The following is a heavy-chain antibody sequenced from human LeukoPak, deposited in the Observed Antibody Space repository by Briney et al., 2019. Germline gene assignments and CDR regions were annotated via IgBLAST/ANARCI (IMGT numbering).Heavy chain of an antibody. V-gene: IGHV1-8*01. D-gene: IGHD7-27*01. Sequence: GASVKVSCKASGYTFNSYVINWVRQATGQGLEWMGWMNPNSGNTGYAQKFQGRVTMTRNTSISTAYMELSSLRSEDTAVYYCAGPLTGAGYWYFDLWGRGTLVTVSS. J-gene: IGHJ2*01. CDR1: GYTFNSYV. CDR3: AGPLTGAGYWYFDL. CDR2: MNPNSGNT.